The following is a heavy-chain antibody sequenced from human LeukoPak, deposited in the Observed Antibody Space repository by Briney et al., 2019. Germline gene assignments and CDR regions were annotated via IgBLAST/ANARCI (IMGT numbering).Heavy chain of an antibody. J-gene: IGHJ4*02. CDR2: IHSSSSTI. CDR1: GFTFSSYH. Sequence: PGGSLRLSCAASGFTFSSYHMNWVRQAPGKGLEWLSYIHSSSSTIYYADSVKGRFSISRDNAKNSLYLQMNSLRAEDTAVYYCARVVQDVTGADYWGRGTLVTVSS. D-gene: IGHD2-8*02. V-gene: IGHV3-48*01. CDR3: ARVVQDVTGADY.